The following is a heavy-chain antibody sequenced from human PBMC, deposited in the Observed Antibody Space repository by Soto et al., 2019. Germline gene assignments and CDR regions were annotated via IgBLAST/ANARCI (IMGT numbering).Heavy chain of an antibody. Sequence: RISKTKGKGLEWVSEISGGGGSTYYADSVKGRCTISRDKSKNTLYLQMNSLRAEDTAVFFSRRSRHTDSSRGFGIWGQATFLTLSS. CDR3: RRSRHTDSSRGFGI. V-gene: IGHV3-23*01. J-gene: IGHJ4*01. D-gene: IGHD3-16*02. CDR2: ISGGGGST.